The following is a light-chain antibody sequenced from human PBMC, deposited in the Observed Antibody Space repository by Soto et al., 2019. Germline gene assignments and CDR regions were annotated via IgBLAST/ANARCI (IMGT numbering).Light chain of an antibody. V-gene: IGLV2-23*02. CDR1: SSDVGSYNL. Sequence: QSALTQPASVSGSPGQSITISCTGTSSDVGSYNLVSWYRHHPGKAPKLMIYEVSKRPSGVSNRFSGSKSGNTASLTISGLQAEDEADYYCCSYAGSSTFVVFGGGTQLTVL. J-gene: IGLJ2*01. CDR3: CSYAGSSTFVV. CDR2: EVS.